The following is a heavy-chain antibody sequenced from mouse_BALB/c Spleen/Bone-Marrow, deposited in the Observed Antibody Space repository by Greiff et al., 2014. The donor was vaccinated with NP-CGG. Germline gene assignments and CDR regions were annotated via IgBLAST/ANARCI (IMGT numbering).Heavy chain of an antibody. CDR1: GFTFSSYT. J-gene: IGHJ4*01. Sequence: EVKVEESGGGLVKPGGSLKLSCAASGFTFSSYTMSWVRQTPEKRLEWVATISSGGSYTYYPDSVKGRFTISRDNAKNTLYLQMSSLKSEDTAMYYCTRERETRYAMDYWGQGTSVTVSS. CDR3: TRERETRYAMDY. CDR2: ISSGGSYT. V-gene: IGHV5-6-4*01.